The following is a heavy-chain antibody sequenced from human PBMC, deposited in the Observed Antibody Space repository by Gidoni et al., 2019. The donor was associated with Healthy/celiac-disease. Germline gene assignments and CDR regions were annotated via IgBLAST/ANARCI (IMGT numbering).Heavy chain of an antibody. D-gene: IGHD3-3*01. CDR2: INHSGST. Sequence: QVQLQQWGAGLLKPSEPLSLPCAVYGGSFSGYYWSWIRQPPGKGLEWIGEINHSGSTNYNPSLKSRVTISVDTSKNQFSLKLSSVTAADTAVYYCARGVTIFGVVIAHGAFDIWGQGTMVTVSS. J-gene: IGHJ3*02. CDR1: GGSFSGYY. CDR3: ARGVTIFGVVIAHGAFDI. V-gene: IGHV4-34*01.